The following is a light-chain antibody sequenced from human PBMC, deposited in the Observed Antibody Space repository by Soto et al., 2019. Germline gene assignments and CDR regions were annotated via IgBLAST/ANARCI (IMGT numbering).Light chain of an antibody. CDR3: QQYETFWT. Sequence: DIQMTQSPSTLSASVGDRVTITCRASQSISSWLAWYQQKPGKAPKLLIYDVSSLESGVPSKISGSRSGTEFTLTISSLQPDDFATYYCQQYETFWTFGQGTKVDIK. V-gene: IGKV1-5*01. CDR1: QSISSW. CDR2: DVS. J-gene: IGKJ1*01.